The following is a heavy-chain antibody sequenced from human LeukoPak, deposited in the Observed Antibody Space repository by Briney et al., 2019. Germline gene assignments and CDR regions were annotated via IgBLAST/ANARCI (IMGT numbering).Heavy chain of an antibody. CDR1: GFTLSSYA. Sequence: GGSLRLSCATSGFTLSSYAMNWVRQAPGKGLEWISGITGSSDKTFYADSVKGRFTISRDSSKNTMYLQMNSLRGEDSAVYYCAKDLSSSWQIDYWGQGTLVTVSS. D-gene: IGHD6-13*01. CDR2: ITGSSDKT. J-gene: IGHJ4*02. V-gene: IGHV3-23*01. CDR3: AKDLSSSWQIDY.